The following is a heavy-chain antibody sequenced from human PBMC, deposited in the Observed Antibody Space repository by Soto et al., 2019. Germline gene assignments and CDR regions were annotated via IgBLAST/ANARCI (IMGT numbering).Heavy chain of an antibody. J-gene: IGHJ4*02. D-gene: IGHD6-6*01. V-gene: IGHV4-39*01. Sequence: PSETLSLTCTVSGGSISSSSYYWGWIRQPPGKGLEWIGSIYYSGSTYYNPSLKSRVTISVDTSKNQFSLKLSSVTAADTAVYYCARLNVKYSSSSGSRYFDYWGQGTLVNVSS. CDR2: IYYSGST. CDR1: GGSISSSSYY. CDR3: ARLNVKYSSSSGSRYFDY.